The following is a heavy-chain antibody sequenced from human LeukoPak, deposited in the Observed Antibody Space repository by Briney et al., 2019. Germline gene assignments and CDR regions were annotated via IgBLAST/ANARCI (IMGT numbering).Heavy chain of an antibody. CDR2: ISGSGGST. D-gene: IGHD7-27*01. V-gene: IGHV3-23*01. CDR1: GFTFSSYA. Sequence: GGSLRLSCAASGFTFSSYAMSWVRQAPGKGLEWVSAISGSGGSTYYADSVKGRFTISRDNSKNTLYLQMNSLRAEDTAVYYRAKGRLGIRERALYYWGQGTLVTVSS. CDR3: AKGRLGIRERALYY. J-gene: IGHJ4*02.